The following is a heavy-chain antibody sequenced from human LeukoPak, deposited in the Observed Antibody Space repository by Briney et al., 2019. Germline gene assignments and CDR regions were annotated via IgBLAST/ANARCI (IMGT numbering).Heavy chain of an antibody. Sequence: GGSLRLSCADSGITFSRYWMSWVRQAPGKGLEWVANIKQDGGEKYYVDSVKGRFTISRDNAKNSLYLQMNSLRVEDTAVFYCTRNGRPLDYWGQGTLVTVSS. CDR1: GITFSRYW. CDR3: TRNGRPLDY. D-gene: IGHD2-8*01. CDR2: IKQDGGEK. V-gene: IGHV3-7*03. J-gene: IGHJ4*02.